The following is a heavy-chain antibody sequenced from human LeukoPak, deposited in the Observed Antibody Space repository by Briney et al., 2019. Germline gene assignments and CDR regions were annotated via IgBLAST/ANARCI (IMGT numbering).Heavy chain of an antibody. CDR3: ARGVAAAGAYFDY. V-gene: IGHV4-59*01. CDR1: DDSITIYY. J-gene: IGHJ4*02. D-gene: IGHD6-13*01. Sequence: PSETLSLTCSVSDDSITIYYGTCIRQPPGKGREWSGYIDHTGTTNYNPSLNSRVTISRDTSKNHFSLQLSSVTAADTAVYYCARGVAAAGAYFDYWGQGTLVTASS. CDR2: IDHTGTT.